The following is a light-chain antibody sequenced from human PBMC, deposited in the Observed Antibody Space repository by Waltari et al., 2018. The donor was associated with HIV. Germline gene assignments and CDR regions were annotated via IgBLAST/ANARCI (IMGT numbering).Light chain of an antibody. CDR1: DDIIFY. V-gene: IGKV1-33*01. J-gene: IGKJ5*01. CDR2: DAS. Sequence: DIQMTQSPSSLSASVGDRVSITCQASDDIIFYLNWFQQKPGTAPKLLIYDASHLETGVSSRSTANGSETDFTFTITTLQAEDVGTYYCQQFYRLPITFGQGTRLDIK. CDR3: QQFYRLPIT.